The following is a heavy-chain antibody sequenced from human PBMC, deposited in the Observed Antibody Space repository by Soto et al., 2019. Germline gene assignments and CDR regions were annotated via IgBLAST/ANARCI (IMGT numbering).Heavy chain of an antibody. J-gene: IGHJ4*02. CDR2: INPGNGNT. Sequence: QVQLVQSGAEVKKPGASVKISCKTSGYTFMTYALHWVRQAPGQRPEWMGWINPGNGNTEYSQKLQGRVTITRDTSARTVFMEVANMTSEDTAVYYCARVRMLCYGELSHWGQGTQVIVSA. CDR1: GYTFMTYA. CDR3: ARVRMLCYGELSH. V-gene: IGHV1-3*01. D-gene: IGHD3-10*01.